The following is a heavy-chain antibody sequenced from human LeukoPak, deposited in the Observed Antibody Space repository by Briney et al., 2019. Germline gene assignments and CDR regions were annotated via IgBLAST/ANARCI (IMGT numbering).Heavy chain of an antibody. D-gene: IGHD1-14*01. V-gene: IGHV4-59*08. J-gene: IGHJ5*02. CDR1: DGSISTYF. CDR2: VFYDGST. Sequence: SETLSLTCTVSDGSISTYFWNWIRQPPGRGLEWIGHVFYDGSTNLNPSLKSRVTISVDTSKNQFSLKLRSVTAADTAVYYCARRPRAEPDTSLDNWFDPWGQGTLVTVSS. CDR3: ARRPRAEPDTSLDNWFDP.